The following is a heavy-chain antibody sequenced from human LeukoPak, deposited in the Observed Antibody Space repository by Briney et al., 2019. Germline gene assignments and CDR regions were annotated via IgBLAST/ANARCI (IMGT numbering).Heavy chain of an antibody. CDR3: AREVWSSGWYRPYYSDY. D-gene: IGHD6-19*01. V-gene: IGHV1-46*01. CDR1: GYTFTSYY. Sequence: ASVKVSCKASGYTFTSYYMHWVRQAPGQGLEWMGIINPSGGSTSYAQKFQGRVTMTRDTSTSTVYMELSSLRSEDTAVYYCAREVWSSGWYRPYYSDYWGQGTLVTVSS. CDR2: INPSGGST. J-gene: IGHJ4*02.